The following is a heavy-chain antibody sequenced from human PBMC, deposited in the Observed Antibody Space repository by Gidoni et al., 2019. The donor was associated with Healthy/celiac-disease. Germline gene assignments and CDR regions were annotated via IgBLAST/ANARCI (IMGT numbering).Heavy chain of an antibody. CDR1: GFPFSSYG. J-gene: IGHJ4*02. D-gene: IGHD3-10*01. CDR2: ISYDGSNK. Sequence: QVQLVESGGGVVQPGRALRLSCAAAGFPFSSYGMHWVRQAPGQGLEWVAVISYDGSNKYYADSVKGRFTISRDNSKNTLYLQMNSLRAEDTAVYYCARDTVLLWFGELLDWGQGTLVTVSS. V-gene: IGHV3-30*19. CDR3: ARDTVLLWFGELLD.